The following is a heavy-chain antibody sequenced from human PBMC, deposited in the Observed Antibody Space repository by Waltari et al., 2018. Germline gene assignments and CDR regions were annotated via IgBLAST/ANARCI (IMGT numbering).Heavy chain of an antibody. V-gene: IGHV3-23*04. D-gene: IGHD6-25*01. CDR2: ISVGGVTT. J-gene: IGHJ4*02. Sequence: EVQLVESGGGLVQPGGSLKLSCATSGFTFSSSAMTWVRQAPGMGLEGVSDISVGGVTTYYADSVKGRFTISRDNSKNILYLQMNSLRAEDTAFYYCVKQRVRASPIFDYWGLGTLVTVSS. CDR1: GFTFSSSA. CDR3: VKQRVRASPIFDY.